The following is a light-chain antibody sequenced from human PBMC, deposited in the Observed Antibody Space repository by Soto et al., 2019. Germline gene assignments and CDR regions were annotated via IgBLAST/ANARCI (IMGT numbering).Light chain of an antibody. V-gene: IGKV3-20*01. CDR2: GAS. J-gene: IGKJ1*01. CDR3: QHYGTTPWT. Sequence: ETVLTQSPGTLSLSPGERVTLSCRASQSVCNRCLAWYQQKPGQSPRLLIYGASTRATGIPDRFSGSGSGTDFTLTISRLEPEDFVVYYCQHYGTTPWTFGQGTKVGIK. CDR1: QSVCNRC.